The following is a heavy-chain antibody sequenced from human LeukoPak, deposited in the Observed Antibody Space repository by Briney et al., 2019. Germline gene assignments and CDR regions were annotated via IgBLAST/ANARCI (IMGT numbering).Heavy chain of an antibody. V-gene: IGHV2-70*04. D-gene: IGHD6-19*01. Sequence: TLSLTCTVSGGSISPYYWSWIRQPPGKALEWLARIDWDDDKFYSTSLKTRLTISKDTSKNQVVLTMTNMDPVDTATYYCARGSSYSSTYYFDYWGQGTLVTVSS. J-gene: IGHJ4*02. CDR2: IDWDDDK. CDR1: GGSISPYYW. CDR3: ARGSSYSSTYYFDY.